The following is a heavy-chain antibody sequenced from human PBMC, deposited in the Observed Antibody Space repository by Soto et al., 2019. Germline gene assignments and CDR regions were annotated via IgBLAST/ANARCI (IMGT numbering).Heavy chain of an antibody. J-gene: IGHJ4*02. V-gene: IGHV1-8*01. CDR3: ARGWGHCSGGSCYFLGY. CDR2: MNPNSGNT. CDR1: GYTFTSYD. Sequence: ASVKVSYKASGYTFTSYDINWVRQATGQGLEWMGWMNPNSGNTGYAQKFQGRVTMTRNTSISKAYMELSSLRSEDTAVYYCARGWGHCSGGSCYFLGYWGQGTLVTVSS. D-gene: IGHD2-15*01.